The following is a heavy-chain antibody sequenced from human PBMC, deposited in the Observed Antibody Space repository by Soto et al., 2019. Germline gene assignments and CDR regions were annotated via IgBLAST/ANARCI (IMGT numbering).Heavy chain of an antibody. CDR3: ARGSRWTPFDY. CDR2: ITGTGAST. CDR1: GFTLSTYA. Sequence: GGSLRLSCAASGFTLSTYAMSWVRQTPGKGLDWVSSITGTGASTFYADSVKGRFTISRDNSKNMLFLQINSLRADDTAEYYCARGSRWTPFDYWGQGTLVTVSS. J-gene: IGHJ4*02. V-gene: IGHV3-23*01. D-gene: IGHD1-1*01.